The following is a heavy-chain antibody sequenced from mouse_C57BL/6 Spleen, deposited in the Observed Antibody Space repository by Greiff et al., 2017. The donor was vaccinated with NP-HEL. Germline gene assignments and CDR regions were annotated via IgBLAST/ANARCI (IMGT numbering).Heavy chain of an antibody. Sequence: QVQLQQSGAELVKPGASVKISCKASGYAFSSYWMNWVKQRPGKGLEWIGQIYPGDGDTNYNGKFKGKATLTADKSSSTAYMQLSSLTSEDSAVYFCARTTLLRSVEGYFDVWGTGTTVTVSS. V-gene: IGHV1-80*01. CDR2: IYPGDGDT. J-gene: IGHJ1*03. D-gene: IGHD1-1*01. CDR3: ARTTLLRSVEGYFDV. CDR1: GYAFSSYW.